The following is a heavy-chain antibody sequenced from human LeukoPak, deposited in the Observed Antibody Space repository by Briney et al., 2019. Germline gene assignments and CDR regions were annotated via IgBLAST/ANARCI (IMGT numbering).Heavy chain of an antibody. V-gene: IGHV1-2*02. J-gene: IGHJ4*02. Sequence: ASVKVSCKASGYTFTSYYMHWVRQAPGQGLEWMGWVNPNSGGTNYAQKFQGRVTMTRDTSTSTAYMELSRLRSDDTAVYYCARGRIAVAGTGDDYWGQGTLVTVSS. CDR3: ARGRIAVAGTGDDY. CDR2: VNPNSGGT. CDR1: GYTFTSYY. D-gene: IGHD6-19*01.